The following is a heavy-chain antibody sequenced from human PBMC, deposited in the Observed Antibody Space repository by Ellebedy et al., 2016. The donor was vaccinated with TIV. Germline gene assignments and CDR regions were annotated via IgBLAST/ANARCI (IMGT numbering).Heavy chain of an antibody. CDR3: ARRGYGSGSELDY. CDR1: GYSFTSYW. Sequence: GESLKISXKGSGYSFTSYWISWVRQMPGKGLEWMGRIDPSDSYTNYSPSFQGHVTISADKSISTAYLQWSSLKASDTAMYYCARRGYGSGSELDYWGQGTLVTVSS. J-gene: IGHJ4*02. CDR2: IDPSDSYT. V-gene: IGHV5-10-1*01. D-gene: IGHD3-10*01.